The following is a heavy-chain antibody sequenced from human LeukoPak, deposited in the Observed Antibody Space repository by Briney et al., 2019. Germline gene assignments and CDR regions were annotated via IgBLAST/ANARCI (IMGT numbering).Heavy chain of an antibody. D-gene: IGHD6-19*01. CDR3: ASSDQWLKFYFEY. V-gene: IGHV4-59*12. CDR1: GGSISSYY. J-gene: IGHJ4*02. CDR2: IYHSGSS. Sequence: KPSETLSLTCTVSGGSISSYYWSWIRQPPGKGLEWIGYIYHSGSSFYNPSLKSRVTISVDRSKNQFSLRLTSVTAADTAVYYCASSDQWLKFYFEYWGQGTLVTVSS.